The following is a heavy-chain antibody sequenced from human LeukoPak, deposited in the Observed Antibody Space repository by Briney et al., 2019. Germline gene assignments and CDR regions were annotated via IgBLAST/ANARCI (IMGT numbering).Heavy chain of an antibody. D-gene: IGHD5-24*01. Sequence: SSETLSLTCTVSGGSISSYYWSWIRQPPGKGLEWIGYIYYSGSTNYNPSLKSRVTISVDTSKNQFSLKLSSVTAADTAVYYCAGDGYKTNWYFDLWGRGTLVTVSS. J-gene: IGHJ2*01. CDR3: AGDGYKTNWYFDL. CDR2: IYYSGST. V-gene: IGHV4-59*01. CDR1: GGSISSYY.